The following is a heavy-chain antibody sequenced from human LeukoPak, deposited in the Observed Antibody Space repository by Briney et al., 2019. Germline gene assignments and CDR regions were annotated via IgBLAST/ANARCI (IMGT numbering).Heavy chain of an antibody. CDR3: ARDPYGDYDPGDYYYYMDV. CDR1: GGTFSSYA. V-gene: IGHV1-69*05. D-gene: IGHD4-17*01. J-gene: IGHJ6*03. Sequence: VASVKVSCKASGGTFSSYAISWVRQAPGQGLEWMGGIIPIFGTANYAQKFQGRVTITTDESTSTAYMELSSLRSEDTAVYYCARDPYGDYDPGDYYYYMDVWGKGTTVTVSS. CDR2: IIPIFGTA.